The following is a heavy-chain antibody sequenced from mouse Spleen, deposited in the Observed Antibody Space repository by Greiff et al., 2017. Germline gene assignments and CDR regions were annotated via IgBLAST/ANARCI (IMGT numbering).Heavy chain of an antibody. CDR3: AKSNYYGSSSWFAY. V-gene: IGHV2-5*01. J-gene: IGHJ3*01. D-gene: IGHD1-1*01. CDR1: GFSLTSYG. Sequence: VQVVESGPGLVQPSQSLSITCTASGFSLTSYGVHWVRQSPGKGLEWLGVIWRGGSTDYNAAFMSRLSITKDNSKRQVFFTMNSLQADDTAIYYCAKSNYYGSSSWFAYWGQGTLVTVSA. CDR2: IWRGGST.